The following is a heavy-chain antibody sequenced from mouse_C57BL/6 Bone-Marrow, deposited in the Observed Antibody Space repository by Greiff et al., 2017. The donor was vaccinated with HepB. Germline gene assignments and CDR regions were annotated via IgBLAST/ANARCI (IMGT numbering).Heavy chain of an antibody. CDR1: GYTFTSYW. D-gene: IGHD2-2*01. Sequence: QVQLQQPGAELVKPGASVKLSCKASGYTFTSYWMHWVKQRPGQGLEWIGMIHPNSGSTNYNEKFKSKATLTVDKSASTAYMQLRSLTSEDSAVYSCARCGYDWYFDVWGTGTTVTVSS. CDR3: ARCGYDWYFDV. V-gene: IGHV1-64*01. J-gene: IGHJ1*03. CDR2: IHPNSGST.